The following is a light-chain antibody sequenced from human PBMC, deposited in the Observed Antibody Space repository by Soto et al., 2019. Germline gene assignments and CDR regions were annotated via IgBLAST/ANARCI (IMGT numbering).Light chain of an antibody. J-gene: IGKJ1*01. CDR3: QHYNSYSEA. Sequence: DIQMTQSPSTLSGSVGDRVTITCRASQTISSWLAWYQQKPGKAPKLLIYKASTLQSGVPSRFSGSGSGTEFTLTSSSLQPDDFATYDCQHYNSYSEAFGQGTKVELK. CDR1: QTISSW. V-gene: IGKV1-5*03. CDR2: KAS.